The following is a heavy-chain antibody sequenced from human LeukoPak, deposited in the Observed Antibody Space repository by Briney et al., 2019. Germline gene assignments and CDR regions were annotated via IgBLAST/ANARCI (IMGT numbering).Heavy chain of an antibody. V-gene: IGHV4-34*01. CDR2: INHSGST. CDR1: GGSFSDSY. Sequence: SETLSLTCAVYGGSFSDSYWTWIRQPPGKGLEWIGEINHSGSTNYNPSLKSRVTISVDTSKNQFSLKLSSVTAADTAVYYCARDSSGVGYYYYYYYMDVWGKGTTVTVSS. CDR3: ARDSSGVGYYYYYYYMDV. J-gene: IGHJ6*03. D-gene: IGHD3-22*01.